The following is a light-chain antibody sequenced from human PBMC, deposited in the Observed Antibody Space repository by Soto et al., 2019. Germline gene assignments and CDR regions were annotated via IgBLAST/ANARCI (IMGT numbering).Light chain of an antibody. CDR3: QQRSNWFT. V-gene: IGKV3-11*01. J-gene: IGKJ5*01. Sequence: EIVLTQSPATLSLSPGERATLSCRASQSVSSYLAWYQQKPGQAPRLLIYGTSNRATGIPARFSGSGSGTDFTLIISSLEPEDFAMYYCQQRSNWFTFGQGTRLEIK. CDR2: GTS. CDR1: QSVSSY.